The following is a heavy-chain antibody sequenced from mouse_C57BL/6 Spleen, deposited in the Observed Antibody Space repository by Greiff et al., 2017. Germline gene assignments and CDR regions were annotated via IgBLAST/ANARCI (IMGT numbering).Heavy chain of an antibody. CDR2: IYPGNSDT. J-gene: IGHJ1*01. V-gene: IGHV1-5*01. Sequence: EVQLQQSGTVLARPGASVKMSCKTSGYTFTSYWMHWVKQRPGQGLEWIGAIYPGNSDTSYNQKFKGKAKLTAGTSASTAYMELSSLTNEDSAVYYGTRGRWKGDYGSSYGCCDGWGAGTAVTVSS. CDR3: TRGRWKGDYGSSYGCCDG. D-gene: IGHD1-1*01. CDR1: GYTFTSYW.